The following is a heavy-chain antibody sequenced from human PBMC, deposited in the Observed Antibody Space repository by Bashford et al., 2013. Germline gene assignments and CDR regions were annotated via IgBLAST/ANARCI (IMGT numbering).Heavy chain of an antibody. V-gene: IGHV3-23*01. J-gene: IGHJ5*02. Sequence: VRQAPGKGLEWVSAISGSSGSTYYADSVRGRFTISRDNSKYTLYLQMNSLRAEDTAVYYCATGYCDSTSCFTWGREPWSPSPQ. D-gene: IGHD2-2*01. CDR2: ISGSSGST. CDR3: ATGYCDSTSCFT.